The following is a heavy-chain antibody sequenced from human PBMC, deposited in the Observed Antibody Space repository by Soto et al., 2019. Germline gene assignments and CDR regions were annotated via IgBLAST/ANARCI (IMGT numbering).Heavy chain of an antibody. V-gene: IGHV3-23*01. CDR1: GFTFSSYA. Sequence: GGPLRLSCAASGFTFSSYAMSWVRQAPGKGLEWVSAFSGSGGSTYYADSVKGRFTISRDNSKNTLYLQMNSLRAEDTAVYYCAKGAWREHEGPFFDYWGQGTLVTVSS. CDR3: AKGAWREHEGPFFDY. J-gene: IGHJ4*02. CDR2: FSGSGGST. D-gene: IGHD1-26*01.